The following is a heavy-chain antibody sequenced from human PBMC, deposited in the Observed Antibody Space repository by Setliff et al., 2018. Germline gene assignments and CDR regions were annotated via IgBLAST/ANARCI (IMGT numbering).Heavy chain of an antibody. V-gene: IGHV1-3*01. Sequence: ASVKVSCKASGYTFTSYAMHWVRQAPGQRLEWMGWINAGNGNTKYSQKFQGGVTITRDTSASTAYMEVTSLRSDDTAVYYCATEKFPGDWGDYWGQGTLVTVSS. J-gene: IGHJ4*02. CDR1: GYTFTSYA. D-gene: IGHD2-21*01. CDR3: ATEKFPGDWGDY. CDR2: INAGNGNT.